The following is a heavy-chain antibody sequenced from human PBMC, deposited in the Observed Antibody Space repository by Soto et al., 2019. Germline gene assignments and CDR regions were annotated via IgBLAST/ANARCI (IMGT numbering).Heavy chain of an antibody. J-gene: IGHJ3*01. CDR1: GLTISGKKY. V-gene: IGHV3-53*01. CDR3: ATWHEREHAFDV. Sequence: DVQLVESGGGLIQPGESLRLSCAAFGLTISGKKYVAWVRQAPVKGLEWVSALYDVDGSFYADSVTGRFTTSSDSSKTTVYLQLNDLRPDDTAVYYCATWHEREHAFDVWGQGTTGTIAS. CDR2: LYDVDGS. D-gene: IGHD1-1*01.